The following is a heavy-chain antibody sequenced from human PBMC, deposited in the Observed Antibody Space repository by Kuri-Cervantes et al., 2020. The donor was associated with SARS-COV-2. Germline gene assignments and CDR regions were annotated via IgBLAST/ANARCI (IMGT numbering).Heavy chain of an antibody. J-gene: IGHJ6*02. CDR3: ARRAPRWYSGSPWGVDV. V-gene: IGHV4-39*01. D-gene: IGHD1-26*01. CDR2: IYYSGST. CDR1: GASFSSGSYY. Sequence: SETLSLTCTVSGASFSSGSYYWAWIRQPPGKGLGWIGSIYYSGSTYYNPSLKSRVTISVDTSKNQFSLKLSSVTAADTAVYYCARRAPRWYSGSPWGVDVWGQGTTVTVSS.